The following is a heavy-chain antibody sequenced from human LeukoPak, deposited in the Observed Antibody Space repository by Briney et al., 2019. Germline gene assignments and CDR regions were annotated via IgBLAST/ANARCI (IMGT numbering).Heavy chain of an antibody. J-gene: IGHJ3*02. CDR2: IYYSGST. Sequence: SETLSITCTVSGGSISSYYWSWIRQPPGKGLEWIGYIYYSGSTNYNPSLKSRVTISVDTSKNQFSLKLSSVTAADTAVYYCARDQAGYYDSSSDAFDIWGQGTMVTVSS. V-gene: IGHV4-59*01. CDR3: ARDQAGYYDSSSDAFDI. D-gene: IGHD3-22*01. CDR1: GGSISSYY.